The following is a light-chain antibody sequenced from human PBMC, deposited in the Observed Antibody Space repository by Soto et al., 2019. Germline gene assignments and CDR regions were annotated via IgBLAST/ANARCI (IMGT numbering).Light chain of an antibody. CDR3: QHYAILLEP. V-gene: IGKV3-20*01. J-gene: IGKJ1*01. CDR2: GAS. Sequence: GSLTMTQRERGTLSCRVCHSVSSSYLAWYQQKPGQAPRLLIYGASSRATGIPDRFSGSGSGTDFTLTFISLQPEDFAVYSCQHYAILLEPFGQVTNVDIK. CDR1: HSVSSSY.